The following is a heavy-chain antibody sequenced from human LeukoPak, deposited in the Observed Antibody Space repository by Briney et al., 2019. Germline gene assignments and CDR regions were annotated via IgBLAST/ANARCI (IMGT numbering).Heavy chain of an antibody. CDR1: GFTFSTYT. D-gene: IGHD3-10*01. V-gene: IGHV3-21*01. Sequence: GGSLRLSCAASGFTFSTYTMNWVRQAPGKGLEWVSSISSTCSYIYYGDSVKGRFTISRDNTKNSLYLQMNSLRAEDTAVYYCASFGRADALDIWGQGTMVTVSS. CDR2: ISSTCSYI. J-gene: IGHJ3*02. CDR3: ASFGRADALDI.